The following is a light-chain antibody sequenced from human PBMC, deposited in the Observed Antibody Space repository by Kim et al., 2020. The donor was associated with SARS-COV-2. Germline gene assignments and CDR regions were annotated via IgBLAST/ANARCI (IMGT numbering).Light chain of an antibody. J-gene: IGLJ3*02. CDR3: QSYDNSDHRVM. V-gene: IGLV6-57*04. CDR1: SGNIATNF. Sequence: NFMLTQPPAVSESPGKTVTISCTRSSGNIATNFVQWFQQRPGCAPTTVIYEDNQRPSGVPDRFSGSIDRSSNSASLVISGLKTEDEADYYCQSYDNSDHRVMFGGGTQLTVL. CDR2: EDN.